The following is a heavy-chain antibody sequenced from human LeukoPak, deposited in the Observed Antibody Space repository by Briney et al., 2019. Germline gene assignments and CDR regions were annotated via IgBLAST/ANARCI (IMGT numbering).Heavy chain of an antibody. V-gene: IGHV3-23*01. D-gene: IGHD3-22*01. CDR2: ISGSGGST. J-gene: IGHJ4*02. Sequence: GGSLRLSCAASGFTFSSYGMSWVRQAPGKGLEWVSAISGSGGSTYYADSVKGRFTISRDNSKNTLYLQMNSLRAEDTAVYYCAKDRVYYYDSSGYYSDYWGQGTLVTVSS. CDR1: GFTFSSYG. CDR3: AKDRVYYYDSSGYYSDY.